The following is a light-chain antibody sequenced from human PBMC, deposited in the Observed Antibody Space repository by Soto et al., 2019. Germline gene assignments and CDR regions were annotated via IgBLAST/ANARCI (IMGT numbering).Light chain of an antibody. CDR2: DVN. J-gene: IGLJ1*01. V-gene: IGLV2-14*03. Sequence: QSVLTQPASVSGSPGQSIAISCTGTSSDVGSYNSVSWYQQYPGKAPKLMIHDVNNRPSGISDRFSGSKSGNTASLTISGLQAEDEADYYRSSFTSSTSYVSGTGTKVTVL. CDR3: SSFTSSTSYV. CDR1: SSDVGSYNS.